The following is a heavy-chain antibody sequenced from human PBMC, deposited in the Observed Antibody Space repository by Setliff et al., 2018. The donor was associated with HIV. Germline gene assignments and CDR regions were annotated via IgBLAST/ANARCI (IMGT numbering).Heavy chain of an antibody. CDR1: EYTLTELS. J-gene: IGHJ4*02. CDR3: ARGGSGWPIDY. D-gene: IGHD6-19*01. V-gene: IGHV1-24*01. Sequence: GASVKVSCKVSEYTLTELSIHWVRQAPGRGLEWMGGFDPEDAETVYAQKFEGRVTMTEDTSTDTAYMELSSLRSEDTAVYYCARGGSGWPIDYWGQGTLVTVSS. CDR2: FDPEDAET.